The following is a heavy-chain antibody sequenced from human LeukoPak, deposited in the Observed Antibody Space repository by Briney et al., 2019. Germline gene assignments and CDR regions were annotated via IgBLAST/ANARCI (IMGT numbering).Heavy chain of an antibody. CDR2: IYYSGST. CDR1: GVSISSYY. J-gene: IGHJ4*02. V-gene: IGHV4-59*01. D-gene: IGHD2-21*01. Sequence: PSETLSLTCTVSGVSISSYYWSWIRQPPGKGLEWIGYIYYSGSTSHSPSLKSRVTMSIDTSKSQFSLKLDSVTTADAAVYYRAYIAGLRFDYWGQGVLVTVSS. CDR3: AYIAGLRFDY.